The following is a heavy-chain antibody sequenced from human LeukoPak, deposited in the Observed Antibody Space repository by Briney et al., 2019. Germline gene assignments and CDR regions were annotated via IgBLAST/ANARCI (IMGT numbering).Heavy chain of an antibody. Sequence: GGSLRLSCAASGFTFSDYYMSWIRQAPGKGLEWISFISSSSSYTNYADSVKGRFTISRDNTKNSLYLQMNSLRDEDTAVYYCARVLRYCSGGSCYDLDYWGQGTLVTVSS. CDR2: ISSSSSYT. V-gene: IGHV3-11*06. CDR1: GFTFSDYY. CDR3: ARVLRYCSGGSCYDLDY. D-gene: IGHD2-15*01. J-gene: IGHJ4*02.